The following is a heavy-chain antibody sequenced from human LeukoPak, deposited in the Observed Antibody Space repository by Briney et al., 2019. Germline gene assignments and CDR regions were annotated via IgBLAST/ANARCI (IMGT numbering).Heavy chain of an antibody. D-gene: IGHD4-17*01. J-gene: IGHJ4*02. CDR3: ARDCNTVTSYYYFDS. CDR2: IYYSGST. Sequence: SETLSLTCTVSGGSVSSGSYYWSCIRQPPGKGLEWIGYIYYSGSTNYNPSHKTRDTISVDAPKKQFSQKLSSVPPAHTAVFFCARDCNTVTSYYYFDSWGQGTLVTVSS. V-gene: IGHV4-61*01. CDR1: GGSVSSGSYY.